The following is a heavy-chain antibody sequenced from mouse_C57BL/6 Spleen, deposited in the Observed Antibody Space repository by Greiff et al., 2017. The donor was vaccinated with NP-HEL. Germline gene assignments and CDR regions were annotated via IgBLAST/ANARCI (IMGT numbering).Heavy chain of an antibody. CDR2: ISSGSSTI. CDR3: ARNYYGSPFAY. D-gene: IGHD1-1*01. Sequence: EVKVEESGGGLVKPGGSLKLSCAASGFTFSDYGMHWVRQAPEKGLEWVAYISSGSSTIYYADTVKGRFTISRDNAKNTLFLQMTSLRSEDTAMYYCARNYYGSPFAYWGQGTLVTVSA. J-gene: IGHJ3*01. V-gene: IGHV5-17*01. CDR1: GFTFSDYG.